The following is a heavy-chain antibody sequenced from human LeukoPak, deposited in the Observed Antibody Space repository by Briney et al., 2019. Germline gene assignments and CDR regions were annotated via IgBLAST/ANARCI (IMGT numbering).Heavy chain of an antibody. V-gene: IGHV4-31*03. CDR3: ARAGYDSSGYSTYYFDY. Sequence: PSETLSLTCTVSGGSISSGGYYWSWIRQHPGKGLEWIGYIYYSGSTYYNPSLKSRVTISIDTSKNQFSLKLSSVTAAVTAVYYCARAGYDSSGYSTYYFDYWGQGTLVTVSS. J-gene: IGHJ4*02. CDR1: GGSISSGGYY. CDR2: IYYSGST. D-gene: IGHD3-22*01.